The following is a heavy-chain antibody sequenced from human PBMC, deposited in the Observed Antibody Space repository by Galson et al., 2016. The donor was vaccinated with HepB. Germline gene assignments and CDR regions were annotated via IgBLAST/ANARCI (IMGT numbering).Heavy chain of an antibody. J-gene: IGHJ4*02. CDR1: GFTFGDYD. D-gene: IGHD3-16*01. Sequence: SLRLSCACSGFTFGDYDMSWFRQAPGKGLEWVSFFRSRVYDGETDYAASVKGRFTISRDDSKNIAYLQMDSLKTEDTAMYYCARGWGTADYWGQGVLVTVSP. CDR3: ARGWGTADY. CDR2: FRSRVYDGET. V-gene: IGHV3-49*03.